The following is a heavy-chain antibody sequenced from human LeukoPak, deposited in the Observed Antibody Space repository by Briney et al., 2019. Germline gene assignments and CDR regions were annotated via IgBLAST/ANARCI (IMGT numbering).Heavy chain of an antibody. CDR2: INHSGST. CDR3: VREGYDSSGYYLDS. J-gene: IGHJ4*02. CDR1: GVSFSGYY. V-gene: IGHV4-34*01. D-gene: IGHD3-22*01. Sequence: SETLSLTCAVYGVSFSGYYWSWIRQPPGKGLEWIGEINHSGSTNYNPSLKSRVTISVDTSKNQFSLKLYSVTAADTAVYYCVREGYDSSGYYLDSWGQGTLVTVSS.